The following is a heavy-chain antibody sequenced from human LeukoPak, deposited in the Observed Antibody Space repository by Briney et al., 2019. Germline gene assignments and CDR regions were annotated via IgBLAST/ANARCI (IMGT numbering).Heavy chain of an antibody. CDR3: ASSPRTRHDSSGYYQYYFDY. V-gene: IGHV3-7*01. CDR1: GLTFRSYW. CDR2: IKRDGSEK. J-gene: IGHJ4*02. Sequence: GGSLRLSCAASGLTFRSYWMSWVRQAPGKGVEGVANIKRDGSEKYYVDSVKGRFTITRHNAKNALSLQMNSLRADDTAVSYCASSPRTRHDSSGYYQYYFDYWGQGTLVTVSS. D-gene: IGHD3-22*01.